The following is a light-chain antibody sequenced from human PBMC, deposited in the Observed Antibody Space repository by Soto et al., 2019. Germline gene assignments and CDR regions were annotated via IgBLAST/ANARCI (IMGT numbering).Light chain of an antibody. CDR1: QSISSW. J-gene: IGKJ1*01. Sequence: DLQLTPSLSTLFKYVRDRVTITCRASQSISSWLAWYQQKPGKAPKLLIYDASSLESGVPSRFSGSGSGTEFTLTISSLQPDDFATYYCQQYNSYSGTFGQGTKVDIK. V-gene: IGKV1-5*01. CDR3: QQYNSYSGT. CDR2: DAS.